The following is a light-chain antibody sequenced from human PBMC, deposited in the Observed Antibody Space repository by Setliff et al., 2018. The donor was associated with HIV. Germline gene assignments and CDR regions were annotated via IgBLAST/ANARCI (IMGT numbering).Light chain of an antibody. CDR3: CSFTTSATLGLYV. Sequence: LAQPASVSGSPGQSITISCTGTSSDVGSYDYVSWYQQHPAKAPKLVIFDVSNRPSGISRRFSGSKSGNTASLTISGLQVEDEADYYCCSFTTSATLGLYVFGTGTKVTVL. CDR2: DVS. J-gene: IGLJ1*01. CDR1: SSDVGSYDY. V-gene: IGLV2-14*03.